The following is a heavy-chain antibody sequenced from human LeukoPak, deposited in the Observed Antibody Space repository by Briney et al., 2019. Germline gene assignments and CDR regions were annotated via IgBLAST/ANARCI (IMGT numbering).Heavy chain of an antibody. CDR3: ARDARGAAAADDPLDI. CDR2: INHSGST. V-gene: IGHV4-34*01. Sequence: PSETLSLTCAVYGGSFSNYYWSWIRQPPGKGLEWIGEINHSGSTNYNPSFKSRITMSVDTSKNQFSLKLSSVTAADTAVYYCARDARGAAAADDPLDIWGQGTTVTVSS. D-gene: IGHD6-13*01. J-gene: IGHJ3*02. CDR1: GGSFSNYY.